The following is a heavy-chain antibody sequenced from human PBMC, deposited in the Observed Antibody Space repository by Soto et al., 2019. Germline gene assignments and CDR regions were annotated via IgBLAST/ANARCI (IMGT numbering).Heavy chain of an antibody. CDR1: GGSLKSGGYY. D-gene: IGHD3-10*01. CDR2: IYYTGRT. V-gene: IGHV4-31*02. J-gene: IGHJ6*02. CDR3: ARPYGSGSSDYYGMDV. Sequence: PSETLSLTCTVSGGSLKSGGYYWSWIRQHPGRGLEWIGYIYYTGRTYYNPSLESRVTFSVDTSKNQFSLKLSSVTAADTAVYYCARPYGSGSSDYYGMDVWGQGTTVTVSS.